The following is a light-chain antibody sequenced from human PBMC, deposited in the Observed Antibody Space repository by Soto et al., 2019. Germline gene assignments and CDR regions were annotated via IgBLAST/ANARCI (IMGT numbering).Light chain of an antibody. V-gene: IGLV2-11*01. CDR1: SNDVGGYDF. J-gene: IGLJ2*01. Sequence: QSALTQPRSVSGSPGQSVTISCTGTSNDVGGYDFVSWYQQHPGKAPKLIIYDVSKRPSGVPDRFTGSKSGNTASLTISGLQDDDEADFYCCSHAGASILIFGGGTKLTVL. CDR2: DVS. CDR3: CSHAGASILI.